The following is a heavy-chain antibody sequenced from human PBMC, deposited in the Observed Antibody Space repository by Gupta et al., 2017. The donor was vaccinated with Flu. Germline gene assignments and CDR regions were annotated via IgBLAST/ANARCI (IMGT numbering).Heavy chain of an antibody. V-gene: IGHV1-58*02. CDR1: GFTFTSSA. CDR3: AAAVSDNWNYGGDV. Sequence: QMQLLQSGPEVKKPGPSVKVSCKAAGFTFTSSAMQWVRQARGQRLEWIGWIVVGSGNTNYAQKFQERVTITRDMSTSTAYMELSSLRSEDTAVYYCAAAVSDNWNYGGDVWGQGTTVTVSS. J-gene: IGHJ6*02. CDR2: IVVGSGNT. D-gene: IGHD1-20*01.